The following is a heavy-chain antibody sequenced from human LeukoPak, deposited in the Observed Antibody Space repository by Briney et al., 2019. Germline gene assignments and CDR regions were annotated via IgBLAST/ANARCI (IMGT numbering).Heavy chain of an antibody. CDR2: IYHSGST. D-gene: IGHD7-27*01. CDR1: GYSISSGYY. J-gene: IGHJ4*02. V-gene: IGHV4-38-2*02. Sequence: SETLSLTCTVSGYSISSGYYWGWIRQPPGKGLEWIGSIYHSGSTYYNPSLKSRVTISVDTSKNQFSLKLSSVTAADTAAYYCARESSLGLDYWGQGTLVTVSS. CDR3: ARESSLGLDY.